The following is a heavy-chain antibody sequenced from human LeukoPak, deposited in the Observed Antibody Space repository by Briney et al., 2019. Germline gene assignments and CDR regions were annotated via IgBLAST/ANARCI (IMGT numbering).Heavy chain of an antibody. CDR1: GFTFSSYA. CDR3: AKGGDIVVVPAAIPAFDI. D-gene: IGHD2-2*01. CDR2: IRGSGGGT. J-gene: IGHJ3*02. Sequence: GGSLRLSCAASGFTFSSYAMSWVRQAPGKGLEWVSAIRGSGGGTNYGDSVKGRFTISRDNSKNTLYLKMKSLRAEDTAVYYCAKGGDIVVVPAAIPAFDIWGQGTMVTVSS. V-gene: IGHV3-23*01.